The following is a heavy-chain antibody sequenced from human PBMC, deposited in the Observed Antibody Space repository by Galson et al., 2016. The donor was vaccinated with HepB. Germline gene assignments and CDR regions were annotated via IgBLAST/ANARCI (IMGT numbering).Heavy chain of an antibody. CDR1: GGSISSGSYF. CDR3: ARQYNMIFDP. V-gene: IGHV4-31*03. CDR2: ISYSWNT. J-gene: IGHJ5*02. Sequence: TLSLTCTVSGGSISSGSYFWGWVRQHPGKGLEWIGYISYSWNTHYNPSLRSRVTISADTPKNQLSLKVNSATAADTAVYFCARQYNMIFDPWGQGTLVTVSS. D-gene: IGHD1-1*01.